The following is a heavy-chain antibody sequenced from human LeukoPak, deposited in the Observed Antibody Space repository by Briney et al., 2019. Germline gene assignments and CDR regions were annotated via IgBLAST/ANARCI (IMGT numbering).Heavy chain of an antibody. V-gene: IGHV5-10-1*01. CDR2: IDPSDSYT. J-gene: IGHJ4*02. CDR1: GYSFTSYW. Sequence: GESLKISCQGSGYSFTSYWISWVRQMPGKGREWMGRIDPSDSYTNYSPSFQGHVTISADKSISTAYLQWSSLKASDTAMYYCARHHDILTGYYDYWGQGTLVTVSS. CDR3: ARHHDILTGYYDY. D-gene: IGHD3-9*01.